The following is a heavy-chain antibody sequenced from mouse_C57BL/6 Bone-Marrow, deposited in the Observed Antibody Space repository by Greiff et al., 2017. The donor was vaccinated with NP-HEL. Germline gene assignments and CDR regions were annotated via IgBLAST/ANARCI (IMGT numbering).Heavy chain of an antibody. D-gene: IGHD4-1*01. CDR3: VRLGYAMDY. CDR1: GFTFNTYA. Sequence: EVKLVESGGGLVQPKGSLKLSCAASGFTFNTYAMHWVRQAPGKGLEWVARISSKSSNYATYYADSVKDRFTISRDDSQSMLYLQMNNLKTEDTAMYYCVRLGYAMDYWGQGTSVTVSS. V-gene: IGHV10-3*01. J-gene: IGHJ4*01. CDR2: ISSKSSNYAT.